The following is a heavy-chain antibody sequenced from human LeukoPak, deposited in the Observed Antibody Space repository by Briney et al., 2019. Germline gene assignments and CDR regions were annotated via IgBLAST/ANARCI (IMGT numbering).Heavy chain of an antibody. V-gene: IGHV4-34*01. CDR3: ARHGRGGSGWYGRSWFDP. CDR1: GGSFSGYY. CDR2: INHSGST. J-gene: IGHJ5*02. Sequence: PSETLSLTCAVYGGSFSGYYWSWIRQPPGKGLEWIGEINHSGSTNYNPSLKSRVTISVDTSKNQFSLKLSSVTAADTAVYYCARHGRGGSGWYGRSWFDPWGQGTLVTVSS. D-gene: IGHD6-19*01.